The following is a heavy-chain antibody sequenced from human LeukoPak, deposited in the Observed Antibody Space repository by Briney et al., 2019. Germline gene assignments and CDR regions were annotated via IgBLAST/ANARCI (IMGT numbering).Heavy chain of an antibody. CDR1: GFTFSSYE. D-gene: IGHD2-21*02. V-gene: IGHV3-48*03. Sequence: GGSLRLSCAASGFTFSSYEMNWVRQAPGKGLEWVSYISSSGSTIYYADSVKGRFTISRDNAKNSLYLQMNSLRAEDTAVYYCARDEVTAIMDVWGKGTTVTISS. CDR2: ISSSGSTI. CDR3: ARDEVTAIMDV. J-gene: IGHJ6*04.